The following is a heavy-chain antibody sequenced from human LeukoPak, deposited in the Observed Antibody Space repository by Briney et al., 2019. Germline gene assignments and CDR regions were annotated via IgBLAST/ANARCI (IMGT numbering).Heavy chain of an antibody. J-gene: IGHJ4*02. CDR3: ARGITGTTGFDY. CDR1: GFTFSSYG. CDR2: IWYDGSNK. Sequence: GGSLRLSCAASGFTFSSYGMHWVRQAPGKGLEWVAVIWYDGSNKYYADSVKGRFTISRDNSKYTLYLQMDSLRAEDTAVYYCARGITGTTGFDYWGQGTLVTVSS. V-gene: IGHV3-33*01. D-gene: IGHD1-7*01.